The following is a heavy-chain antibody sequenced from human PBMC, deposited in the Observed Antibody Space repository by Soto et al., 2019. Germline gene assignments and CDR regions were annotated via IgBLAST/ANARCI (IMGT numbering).Heavy chain of an antibody. D-gene: IGHD6-19*01. CDR3: ARSQVRYRRGWYFDY. CDR1: GGSISSYY. CDR2: IYYSGST. J-gene: IGHJ4*02. Sequence: SETLSLTCTVSGGSISSYYWSWIRQPPGKGLEWIGYIYYSGSTNYNPSLKSRVTISVDTSKNHFSLKLSSVTAADTAVYYCARSQVRYRRGWYFDYWGQRTLVTVXX. V-gene: IGHV4-59*08.